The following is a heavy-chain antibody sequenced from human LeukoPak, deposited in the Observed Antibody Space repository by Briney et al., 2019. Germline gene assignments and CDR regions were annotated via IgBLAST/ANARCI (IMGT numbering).Heavy chain of an antibody. CDR3: RTEFGGFAEAFDY. D-gene: IGHD3-16*01. J-gene: IGHJ4*02. CDR2: ISSSSSYI. CDR1: GFSFSSYR. V-gene: IGHV3-21*01. Sequence: PGGSLRLSCAASGFSFSSYRMNWVRQAPGKGLEWVSSISSSSSYIYYADSVKGRFTISRDNAKNSLYLQMNSLRAEDTAVYYFRTEFGGFAEAFDYCGQGTLVTVSS.